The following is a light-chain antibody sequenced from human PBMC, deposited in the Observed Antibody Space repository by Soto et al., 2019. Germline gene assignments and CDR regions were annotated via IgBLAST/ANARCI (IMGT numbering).Light chain of an antibody. J-gene: IGLJ1*01. V-gene: IGLV2-14*01. CDR2: EVT. Sequence: QSVLTQPASVSGSPGQSITISCTGTSSDVGAYNSVSWYQQEPGKAPRLLIYEVTNRPSGVSSRFSGSKSANTASLTISGLQADDEADYYCSSYTRSSTFVFGTGTKV. CDR3: SSYTRSSTFV. CDR1: SSDVGAYNS.